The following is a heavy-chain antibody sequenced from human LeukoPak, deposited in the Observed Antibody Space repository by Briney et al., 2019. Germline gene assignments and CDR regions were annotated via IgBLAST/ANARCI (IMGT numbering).Heavy chain of an antibody. J-gene: IGHJ4*02. CDR2: IYYSGST. CDR1: GVSISSYY. Sequence: SETLSLTCTVSGVSISSYYWSWIRQPPGKGLEWIGYIYYSGSTNYNPSLKSRVTISVDTSKNQFSLKLSSVTAADTAVYYCAREAPYYYDSSGPITPYFDYWGQGTLVTVSS. V-gene: IGHV4-59*01. CDR3: AREAPYYYDSSGPITPYFDY. D-gene: IGHD3-22*01.